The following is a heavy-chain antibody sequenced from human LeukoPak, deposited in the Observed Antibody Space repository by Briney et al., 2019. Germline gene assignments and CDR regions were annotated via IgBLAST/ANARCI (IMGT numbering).Heavy chain of an antibody. Sequence: NPGGSLRLSCAASGFTFSTYSMNWVRQAPGKGLEWVSSISSSSSYIYYADSVKGRFTISRDNAKNSLYLQMNSLRVEDTAMYYCARAFTGYDSNSSYYYYLDVWGKGTTVTISS. CDR3: ARAFTGYDSNSSYYYYLDV. D-gene: IGHD3-22*01. CDR2: ISSSSSYI. CDR1: GFTFSTYS. V-gene: IGHV3-21*01. J-gene: IGHJ6*03.